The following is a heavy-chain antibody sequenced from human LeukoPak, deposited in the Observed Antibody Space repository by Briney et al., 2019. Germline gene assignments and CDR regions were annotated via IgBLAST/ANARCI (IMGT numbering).Heavy chain of an antibody. Sequence: SETLSLTCTVSGGSISSGGYYWSWIRQHPGKGLEWIGYIYYSGSTYYNPSLKSRVTISVDTSKNQFSLKLSSVTAADTAVYYCARGGYSYGYFDYWGQGTLVTVSS. V-gene: IGHV4-31*03. CDR1: GGSISSGGYY. CDR2: IYYSGST. D-gene: IGHD5-18*01. J-gene: IGHJ4*02. CDR3: ARGGYSYGYFDY.